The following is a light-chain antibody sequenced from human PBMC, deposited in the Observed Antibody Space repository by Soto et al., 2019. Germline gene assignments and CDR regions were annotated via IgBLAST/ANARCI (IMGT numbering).Light chain of an antibody. Sequence: QSALTQPASVSGSPGQSITISCTGTSSDIGIYNFVSWYQQHPGEAPKLVIYEVSHRPSGISNRFSGSKSGNTASLTISGLQAEDEADYYCSSYTSSTTLVFGGGTKLTVL. CDR2: EVS. CDR1: SSDIGIYNF. CDR3: SSYTSSTTLV. V-gene: IGLV2-14*01. J-gene: IGLJ3*02.